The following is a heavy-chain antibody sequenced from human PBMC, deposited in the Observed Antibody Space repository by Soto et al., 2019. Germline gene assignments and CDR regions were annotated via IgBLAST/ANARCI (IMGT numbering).Heavy chain of an antibody. CDR1: GGSISSYY. J-gene: IGHJ5*02. CDR2: IYTSGST. CDR3: AGDYGDDEQNSFDP. Sequence: SETLSLPCTVSGGSISSYYWSWIRQPAGKGLEWIGRIYTSGSTTYNPSLKSLVTISIDTTKKQSSLKLSSVAASDTAVYSCAGDYGDDEQNSFDPWGQGTLVTVAS. V-gene: IGHV4-4*07. D-gene: IGHD4-17*01.